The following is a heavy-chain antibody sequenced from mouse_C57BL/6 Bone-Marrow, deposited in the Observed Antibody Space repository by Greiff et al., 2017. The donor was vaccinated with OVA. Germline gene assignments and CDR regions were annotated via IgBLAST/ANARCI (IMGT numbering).Heavy chain of an antibody. D-gene: IGHD1-1*01. Sequence: VQLQQPGAELVKPGASVKMSCKASGYTFTSYWITWVKQRPGQGLEWIGDIYPGSGSTNYNEKFKSKATLTVDTSSSTAYMQLSSLTAEDSAVYYCARGGYGSSYEYCDVWGTGTTVTVSS. CDR3: ARGGYGSSYEYCDV. CDR2: IYPGSGST. CDR1: GYTFTSYW. V-gene: IGHV1-55*01. J-gene: IGHJ1*03.